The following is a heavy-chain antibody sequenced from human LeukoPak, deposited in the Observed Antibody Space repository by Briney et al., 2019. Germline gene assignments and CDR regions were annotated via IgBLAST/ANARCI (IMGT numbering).Heavy chain of an antibody. CDR3: ARDPVGTSRPTYNWFDP. V-gene: IGHV1-2*02. J-gene: IGHJ5*02. CDR2: INPITGGT. Sequence: ASVKVSCKASGYTFTDYYIHWVRQAPGQGLEWVGWINPITGGTNSAQKFQGRVTMTSDASISTTYMELSSLRSDDTAVYYCARDPVGTSRPTYNWFDPWGQGTLVTVSS. CDR1: GYTFTDYY. D-gene: IGHD1-26*01.